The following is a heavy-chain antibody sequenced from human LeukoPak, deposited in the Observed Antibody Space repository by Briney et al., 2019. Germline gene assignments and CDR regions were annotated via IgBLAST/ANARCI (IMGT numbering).Heavy chain of an antibody. CDR1: GGSISSGSYY. D-gene: IGHD4-17*01. J-gene: IGHJ4*02. Sequence: PSETLSLTCTVSGGSISSGSYYWSWIRQPAGKGLEWIGRIYTSGSTNYNPSLKSRVTMSVDTSKNQFSLKLSSVTAADTAVYYCATHRDYGDYVPSEPLACDYWGQGTLVTVSS. CDR3: ATHRDYGDYVPSEPLACDY. CDR2: IYTSGST. V-gene: IGHV4-61*02.